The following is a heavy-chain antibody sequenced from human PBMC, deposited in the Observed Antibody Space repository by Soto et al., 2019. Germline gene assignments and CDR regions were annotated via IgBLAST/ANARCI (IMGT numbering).Heavy chain of an antibody. CDR2: IIYDGSTK. D-gene: IGHD3-10*01. CDR3: AKDRMGAGVRGYFDY. V-gene: IGHV3-30*18. J-gene: IGHJ4*02. CDR1: GFTFSSYG. Sequence: QVQLVESGGGVVQPGRSLRLSCAASGFTFSSYGMHWVRQAPGKGLEWVAVIIYDGSTKYYADSVKGRFTISRDNSKSTLYLQRNSLRAGDTAVYYCAKDRMGAGVRGYFDYWGQGTLVTVSS.